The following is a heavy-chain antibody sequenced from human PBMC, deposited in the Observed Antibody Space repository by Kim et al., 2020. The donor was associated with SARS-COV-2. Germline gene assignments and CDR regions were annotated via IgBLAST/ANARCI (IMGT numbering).Heavy chain of an antibody. CDR3: ARDREYQLLFDP. CDR2: IETDGGIT. CDR1: GFTFRTHV. V-gene: IGHV3-74*01. Sequence: GGSLRLSYAASGFTFRTHVMHWVRQAPGKGLVWVSRIETDGGITKYADSVKGRFTISRDNAKNTLYLQMNSLRDEDTAVYYCARDREYQLLFDPWGQGTL. D-gene: IGHD2-2*01. J-gene: IGHJ5*02.